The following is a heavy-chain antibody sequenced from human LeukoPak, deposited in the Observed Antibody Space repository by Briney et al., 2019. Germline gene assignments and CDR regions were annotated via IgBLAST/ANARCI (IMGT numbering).Heavy chain of an antibody. CDR3: ARGAHGGFDV. J-gene: IGHJ3*01. Sequence: GGSLRLSCAASGLTFSTYDFHWVRQTTGKGLEWVSGIGKAGDTYYAGSVKGRFTISRENAKNSLYLQMNSLRIGDTAVYYCARGAHGGFDVWGQGTMVTVSS. D-gene: IGHD2-15*01. CDR2: IGKAGDT. V-gene: IGHV3-13*04. CDR1: GLTFSTYD.